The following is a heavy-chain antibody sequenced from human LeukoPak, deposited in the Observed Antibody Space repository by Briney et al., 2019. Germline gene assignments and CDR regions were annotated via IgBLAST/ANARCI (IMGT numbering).Heavy chain of an antibody. CDR1: GGTFSSYA. Sequence: ASVKVSCKASGGTFSSYAISWVRQAPGQGLEWMGGIIPIFGTGNYAQKFQGRVTITTDESTSTAYMELSSLRSEDTAVYCCARDSQSGSGNSFDCWGQGTLVTVSS. D-gene: IGHD2-15*01. J-gene: IGHJ4*02. CDR2: IIPIFGTG. V-gene: IGHV1-69*05. CDR3: ARDSQSGSGNSFDC.